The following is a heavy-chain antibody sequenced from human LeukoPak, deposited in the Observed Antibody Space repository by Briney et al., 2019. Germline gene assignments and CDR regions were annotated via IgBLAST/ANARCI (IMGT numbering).Heavy chain of an antibody. D-gene: IGHD2-21*02. J-gene: IGHJ4*02. CDR2: IKSKAGSCAT. V-gene: IGHV3-73*01. Sequence: PGGSLRVTFEGSGFTFSGFDLHGVRQTSGKGVDWLGRIKSKAGSCATAYAGWVKGRFTVYRDDSKNMALLQMNSLKIEDTAVYYCARRDCTSFRCYSFDYWGQGVLVTVSS. CDR1: GFTFSGFD. CDR3: ARRDCTSFRCYSFDY.